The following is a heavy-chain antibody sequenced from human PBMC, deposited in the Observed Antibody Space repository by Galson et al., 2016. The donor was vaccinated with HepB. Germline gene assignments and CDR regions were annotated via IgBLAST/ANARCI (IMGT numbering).Heavy chain of an antibody. Sequence: SVKVSCKASGGTFSSYAISWVRQAPRQGLEWMGWINPGSGNTKSSQRLKGRVTITRDTSATTVYLELSSLISEDTAVYYCVRDEYGSGDYWGQGTLVTVSS. D-gene: IGHD3-10*01. CDR3: VRDEYGSGDY. J-gene: IGHJ4*02. CDR2: INPGSGNT. CDR1: GGTFSSYA. V-gene: IGHV1-3*01.